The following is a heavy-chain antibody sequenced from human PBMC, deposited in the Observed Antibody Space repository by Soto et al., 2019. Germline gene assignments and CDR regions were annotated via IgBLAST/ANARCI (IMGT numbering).Heavy chain of an antibody. CDR2: ISSSSSYI. D-gene: IGHD6-6*01. J-gene: IGHJ4*02. Sequence: LRLSCAASGFTFSSYSMNWVRQAPGKGLEWVSSISSSSSYIYYADSVKGRFTISRDNAKNSLYLQMNSLRAEDTAVYYCARALPYSSSSIGVFDYWGQGTLVTVSS. CDR1: GFTFSSYS. V-gene: IGHV3-21*01. CDR3: ARALPYSSSSIGVFDY.